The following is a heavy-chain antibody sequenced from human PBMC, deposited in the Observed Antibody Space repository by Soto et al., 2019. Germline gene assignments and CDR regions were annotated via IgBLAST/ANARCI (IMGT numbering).Heavy chain of an antibody. J-gene: IGHJ4*02. D-gene: IGHD1-1*01. CDR2: ISGSGGST. Sequence: PGGSLRLSCAASGFTFSSYAMSWVRQAPGKGLEWVSAISGSGGSTYYADSVKGRFTVARDNSKNTLYLQMNSLRAEDTALYYCAKGNRNGGLYYFDYWGQGTLVTVSS. CDR3: AKGNRNGGLYYFDY. CDR1: GFTFSSYA. V-gene: IGHV3-23*01.